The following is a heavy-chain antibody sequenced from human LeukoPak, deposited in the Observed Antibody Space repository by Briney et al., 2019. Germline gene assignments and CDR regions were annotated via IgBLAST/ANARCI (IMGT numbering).Heavy chain of an antibody. V-gene: IGHV3-7*01. CDR3: ATGAEMDRGVIINGHLDY. Sequence: GGSLLLSCAASGFTFSTYWMNWVRQAPGKGLEWVANINQYGYEKYYVDSVKGRFTISRDNDKNSLYLEMNSLRAEDTAVYYCATGAEMDRGVIINGHLDYWGQGTLVTASS. D-gene: IGHD3-10*01. CDR1: GFTFSTYW. J-gene: IGHJ4*02. CDR2: INQYGYEK.